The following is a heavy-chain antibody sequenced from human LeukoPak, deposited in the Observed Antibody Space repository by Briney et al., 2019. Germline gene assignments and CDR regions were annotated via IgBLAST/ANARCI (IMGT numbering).Heavy chain of an antibody. CDR2: IYHSGST. CDR3: ARENGDYYFDY. Sequence: SETLSLTCTVSGGSISSGGYYWSWIRQPPGKGLEWIGYIYHSGSTYYNPSLKSRVTISVDTSKNQFSLKLSSVTAADTAVYYCARENGDYYFDYWGQGTLVTVSS. D-gene: IGHD4-17*01. V-gene: IGHV4-30-2*01. J-gene: IGHJ4*02. CDR1: GGSISSGGYY.